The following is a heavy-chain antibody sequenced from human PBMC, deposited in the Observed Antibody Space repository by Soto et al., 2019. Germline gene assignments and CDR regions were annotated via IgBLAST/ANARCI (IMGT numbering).Heavy chain of an antibody. CDR1: GFTFSSYA. CDR3: AKVLVPGFTTVNFDY. J-gene: IGHJ4*02. V-gene: IGHV3-23*01. Sequence: GGSLRLSCAASGFTFSSYAVSWVRQAPGKGLDWVSGISGSGDNTYYADSVKGRFTISRDSSRNTLYLQMNSLRAEDTAIYYCAKVLVPGFTTVNFDYWGQGTVVTVSS. D-gene: IGHD6-13*01. CDR2: ISGSGDNT.